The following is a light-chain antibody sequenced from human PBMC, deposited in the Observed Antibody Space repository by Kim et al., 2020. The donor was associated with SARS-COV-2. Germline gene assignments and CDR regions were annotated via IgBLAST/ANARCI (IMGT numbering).Light chain of an antibody. Sequence: GKTVRITCQGDSRRSYYASWYQQKPGQAPVLVIYGKNNRPSGIPDRFSGSSSGNTASLTISGAQAEDEADYYCNSRDSSGNHVVFGGGTQLTVL. V-gene: IGLV3-19*01. CDR2: GKN. J-gene: IGLJ2*01. CDR3: NSRDSSGNHVV. CDR1: SRRSYY.